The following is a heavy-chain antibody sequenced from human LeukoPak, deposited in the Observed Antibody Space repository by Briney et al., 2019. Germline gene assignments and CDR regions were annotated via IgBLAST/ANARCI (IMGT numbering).Heavy chain of an antibody. D-gene: IGHD2-21*02. CDR2: ISIYNGKT. CDR1: GYRFTSYG. V-gene: IGHV1-18*01. CDR3: AKVPSEICGGDCDEYYFDY. J-gene: IGHJ4*02. Sequence: ASVKVSCKASGYRFTSYGIGWVRQAPGQGLEWVGWISIYNGKTYYTQSLQDRVTMTTDTSTNTVYMELRSLRSDDTAVYYCAKVPSEICGGDCDEYYFDYWGQGTLVTVSS.